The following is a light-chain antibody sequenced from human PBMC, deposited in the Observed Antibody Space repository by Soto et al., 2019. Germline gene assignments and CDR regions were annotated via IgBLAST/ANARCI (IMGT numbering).Light chain of an antibody. Sequence: DVEMTQSPSTLPTSIGDRVTINCRASQNVSNWLAWYQQKPGKAPKLLIYKASRLESGVPSRFSASGSGTDFTLTIYSLQSDDFATYFCQQYSKESTFGQGTKLEIK. J-gene: IGKJ2*01. V-gene: IGKV1-5*03. CDR1: QNVSNW. CDR3: QQYSKEST. CDR2: KAS.